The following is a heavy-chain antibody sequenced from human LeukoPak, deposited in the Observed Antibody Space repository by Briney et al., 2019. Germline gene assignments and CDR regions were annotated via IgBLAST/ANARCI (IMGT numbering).Heavy chain of an antibody. D-gene: IGHD2-15*01. Sequence: SQTLSLTCAISGDSVSSNSVAWNWIRQSPSRGLEWLGRTYYRSKWYNDYAVSVKGRITINPDTSKNQFSLQLNSVTPEDTAVYYCARDHCSGGSCHWRFDYWGQGSLVTVSS. CDR2: TYYRSKWYN. V-gene: IGHV6-1*01. CDR1: GDSVSSNSVA. J-gene: IGHJ4*02. CDR3: ARDHCSGGSCHWRFDY.